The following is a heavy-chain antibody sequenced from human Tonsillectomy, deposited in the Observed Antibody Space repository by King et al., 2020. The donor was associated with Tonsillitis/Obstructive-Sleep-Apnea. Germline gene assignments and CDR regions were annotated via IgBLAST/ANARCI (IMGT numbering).Heavy chain of an antibody. CDR2: ISAYNGNT. CDR1: GYTFTSYG. J-gene: IGHJ5*02. D-gene: IGHD6-19*01. CDR3: TRFYEGSSSSGSQPNCFDT. Sequence: VQLVESGAEVKKPGASVKVSCKASGYTFTSYGISWVRQAPGQGLEWMGWISAYNGNTNYAQKLQGRVTMTTDTSTSTAYMELRGLRSDDTAVYYCTRFYEGSSSSGSQPNCFDTWGQGNLVTVSS. V-gene: IGHV1-18*01.